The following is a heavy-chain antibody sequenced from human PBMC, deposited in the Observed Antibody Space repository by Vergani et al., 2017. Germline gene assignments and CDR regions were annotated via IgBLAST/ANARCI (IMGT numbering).Heavy chain of an antibody. CDR3: ARGLPYDFWSGYYTSGAFDI. J-gene: IGHJ3*02. D-gene: IGHD3-3*01. Sequence: QVQLQESGPGLVKPSETLSLTCTVSGGSISSYYWSWIRQPPGKGLEWIGYIYYSGSTNYNPPLNSRVTISVDTSKNQFSLKLSSVTAADTAVYYCARGLPYDFWSGYYTSGAFDIWGQGTMVTVSS. V-gene: IGHV4-59*01. CDR2: IYYSGST. CDR1: GGSISSYY.